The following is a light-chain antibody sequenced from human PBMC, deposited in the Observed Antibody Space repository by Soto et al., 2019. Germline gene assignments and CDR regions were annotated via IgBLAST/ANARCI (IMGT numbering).Light chain of an antibody. Sequence: EIVLTQSPGTLSLSPGERATLSCRASQSVSSSYLAWYQQKPGQAPRLLIYGASIRATGIPDRFSGSWSGTDFTLTISRLEPEDFAAYYCQQYDTSPVTFGQGTKVEIK. J-gene: IGKJ1*01. V-gene: IGKV3-20*01. CDR1: QSVSSSY. CDR3: QQYDTSPVT. CDR2: GAS.